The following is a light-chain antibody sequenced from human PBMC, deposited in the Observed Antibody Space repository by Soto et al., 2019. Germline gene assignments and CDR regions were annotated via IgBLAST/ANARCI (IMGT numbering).Light chain of an antibody. J-gene: IGKJ3*01. CDR3: QQGSKWPPLFS. CDR1: QSVSSY. V-gene: IGKV3-11*01. CDR2: DAS. Sequence: EIVLTQSPATLSLSPGKRATLSCRASQSVSSYLAWYQQKPGQAPRLLIYDASNRATGIPARFSGSGSGTDFTLTISSLEPEDFAVYYCQQGSKWPPLFSFGPGTKVDIK.